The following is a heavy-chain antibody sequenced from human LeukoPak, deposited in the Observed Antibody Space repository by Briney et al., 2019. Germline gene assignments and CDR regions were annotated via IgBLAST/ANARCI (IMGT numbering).Heavy chain of an antibody. Sequence: GASVKVSCKASGGTFSSYAISWVRQAPGQGLEWMGGIIPILGTANYAQKFQGRVTITADESTSTAYMELSSLRSEDTAVYYCASGYCTNGVCLGDSWGQGTLVTVSS. CDR1: GGTFSSYA. CDR2: IIPILGTA. J-gene: IGHJ5*02. CDR3: ASGYCTNGVCLGDS. D-gene: IGHD2-8*01. V-gene: IGHV1-69*13.